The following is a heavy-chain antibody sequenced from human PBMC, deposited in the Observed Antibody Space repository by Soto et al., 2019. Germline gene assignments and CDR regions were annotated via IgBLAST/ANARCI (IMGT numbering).Heavy chain of an antibody. J-gene: IGHJ6*02. CDR2: ISGSGGRI. CDR3: VKGYWKGDV. Sequence: EVQLLESGGGLVQPGGSLRLSCAASGFTFSTYAMNWVRQAPGNGLEWVSAISGSGGRIHYADSVKGRFTISRDNSKNPLYLQMNSLRDEDTAVYHCVKGYWKGDVWGQGTTVNVSS. CDR1: GFTFSTYA. V-gene: IGHV3-23*01. D-gene: IGHD1-1*01.